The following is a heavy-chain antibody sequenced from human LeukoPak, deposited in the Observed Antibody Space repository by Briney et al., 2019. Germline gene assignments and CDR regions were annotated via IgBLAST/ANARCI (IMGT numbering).Heavy chain of an antibody. V-gene: IGHV1-2*02. D-gene: IGHD3-3*01. Sequence: GASVKVSCKASGYTFTGYYMHWGRQAPGQGLEWMGWIKPNSGGTNYAQKFQGRVTMTRDTSISTAYMELSRLRSDDTAVYYCARDGSGYSLYYYMDVWGKGTTVTVSS. CDR2: IKPNSGGT. CDR3: ARDGSGYSLYYYMDV. CDR1: GYTFTGYY. J-gene: IGHJ6*03.